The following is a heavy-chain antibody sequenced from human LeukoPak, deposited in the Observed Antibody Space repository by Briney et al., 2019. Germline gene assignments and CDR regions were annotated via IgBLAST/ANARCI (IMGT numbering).Heavy chain of an antibody. J-gene: IGHJ4*02. V-gene: IGHV3-30*02. CDR1: GFTFNNIG. CDR3: AKDLHGGYSSDY. Sequence: PGGSLRLSCAASGFTFNNIGMHWVRQAPGKGLEVVSFIDFEGVDKYYADSVKGRFTISKDYSKATLYLQMNSLRPEDTAIYYCAKDLHGGYSSDYWGQGTLVTVSS. D-gene: IGHD4-23*01. CDR2: IDFEGVDK.